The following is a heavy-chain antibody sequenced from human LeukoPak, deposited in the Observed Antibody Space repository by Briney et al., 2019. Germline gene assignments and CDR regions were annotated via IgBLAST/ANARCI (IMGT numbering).Heavy chain of an antibody. V-gene: IGHV1-69*05. D-gene: IGHD2-2*01. CDR1: GGTFSSYA. Sequence: SVKVSCKASGGTFSSYAISWVRQAPGQGLEWMGGIIPIFGTANYAQKFQGRVTITTDESTSTAYMELSSLRSEDTAVYYCARGTDIAVVPAAIPEVPGWFDPWGQGTLVTVSS. CDR2: IIPIFGTA. CDR3: ARGTDIAVVPAAIPEVPGWFDP. J-gene: IGHJ5*02.